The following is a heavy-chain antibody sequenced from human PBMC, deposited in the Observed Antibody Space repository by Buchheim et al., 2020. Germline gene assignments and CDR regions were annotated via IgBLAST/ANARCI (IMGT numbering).Heavy chain of an antibody. V-gene: IGHV1-46*01. D-gene: IGHD2-15*01. CDR3: ARMSAATDYYYGMDV. CDR1: GYTFTSYY. CDR2: INPSGGST. Sequence: QVQLVQSGAEVKKPGPSVKVSCKASGYTFTSYYMHWVRQAPGQGLEWMGMINPSGGSTTYAKKLQGRVTMTRDTSTSTVYMELSSLRSEDTAVYYCARMSAATDYYYGMDVWGQGTT. J-gene: IGHJ6*02.